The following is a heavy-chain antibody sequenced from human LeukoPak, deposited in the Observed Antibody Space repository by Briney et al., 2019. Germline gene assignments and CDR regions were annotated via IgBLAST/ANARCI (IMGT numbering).Heavy chain of an antibody. CDR3: VKGKVTHDAALDA. D-gene: IGHD2-21*02. Sequence: GGSLRLSCAAAGFSFGSYAMSWVRQAAGKVLEWVAEICGSVSGTGDCTQYADSVKGRFTISRENSKKTLYLQMNSLRAEATAVYYCVKGKVTHDAALDAWGQGTLVTVSS. J-gene: IGHJ3*01. CDR1: GFSFGSYA. CDR2: ICGSVSGTGDCT. V-gene: IGHV3-23*01.